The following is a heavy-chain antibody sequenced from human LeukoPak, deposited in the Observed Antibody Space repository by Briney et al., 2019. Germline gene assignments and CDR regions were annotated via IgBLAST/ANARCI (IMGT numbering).Heavy chain of an antibody. Sequence: SETLSLTCTVSGGSISSYYWSWIRQPAEKALEYIGRSSTSGNTHSNPSLKSRVTMSVDTSNNQFSLKLTSVTAADTAVYYCARDVRGSNGFYFYYYMDVWGKGTTVTVSS. V-gene: IGHV4-4*07. CDR2: SSTSGNT. CDR3: ARDVRGSNGFYFYYYMDV. CDR1: GGSISSYY. D-gene: IGHD3-10*02. J-gene: IGHJ6*03.